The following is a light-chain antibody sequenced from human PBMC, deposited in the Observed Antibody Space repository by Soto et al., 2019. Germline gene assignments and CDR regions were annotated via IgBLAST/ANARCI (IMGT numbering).Light chain of an antibody. J-gene: IGKJ4*01. V-gene: IGKV3-11*01. CDR2: DTS. CDR3: HQRSDWPST. Sequence: DIVLTQSPATLSLSPGERATLSCRASQSVSRYLAWYQQKPGQAPRLLIYDTSNRATGIPARFSGSGSGTDFTLTISTLEPEDFAVYFCHQRSDWPSTFGGGTKVE. CDR1: QSVSRY.